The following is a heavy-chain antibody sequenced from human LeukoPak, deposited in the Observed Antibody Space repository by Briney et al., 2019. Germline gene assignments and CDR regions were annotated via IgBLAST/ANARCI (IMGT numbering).Heavy chain of an antibody. D-gene: IGHD3-16*01. CDR1: GFIVSTKY. CDR3: ARVMRGSYMFY. J-gene: IGHJ4*02. CDR2: IYSGGST. V-gene: IGHV3-66*01. Sequence: PGGSLRLSCAASGFIVSTKYMTWVRQAPGKGLEWVSVIYSGGSTYYADSVKGRFTISRDNSKNTLHLQMNSLRAEDTAVYYCARVMRGSYMFYGGQGTLVTVSS.